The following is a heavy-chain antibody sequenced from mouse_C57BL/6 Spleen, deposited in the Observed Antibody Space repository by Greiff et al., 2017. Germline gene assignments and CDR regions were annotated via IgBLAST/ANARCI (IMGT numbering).Heavy chain of an antibody. CDR2: ISDGGSYT. V-gene: IGHV5-4*01. J-gene: IGHJ4*01. Sequence: EVQGVESGGGLVKPGGSLKLSCAASGFTFSSYAMSWVRQTPEKRLECVATISDGGSYTYYPDNVKGRFTISRDNAKNNLYLQMSHLKSEDTAMYYCARAIDYAMDYWGQGTSVTVSS. CDR3: ARAIDYAMDY. CDR1: GFTFSSYA.